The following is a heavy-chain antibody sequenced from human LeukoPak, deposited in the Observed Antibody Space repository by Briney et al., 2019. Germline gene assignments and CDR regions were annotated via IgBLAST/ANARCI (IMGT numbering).Heavy chain of an antibody. CDR3: ARATVEMATITFDY. CDR2: IYSGGST. D-gene: IGHD5-24*01. Sequence: GGSLRLSCAASGFTVSSNYMSWVRQAPGKGLEWVSVIYSGGSTYYADSVKGRFTISRDNSKNTLYLQMSSLRAEDTAVYYCARATVEMATITFDYWGQGTLVTVSS. V-gene: IGHV3-53*01. CDR1: GFTVSSNY. J-gene: IGHJ4*02.